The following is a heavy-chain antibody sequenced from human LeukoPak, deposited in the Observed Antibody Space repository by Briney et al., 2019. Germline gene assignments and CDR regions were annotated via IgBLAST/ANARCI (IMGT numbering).Heavy chain of an antibody. CDR2: IYYSGST. J-gene: IGHJ6*03. CDR1: GGSISSSSYY. Sequence: SSETLSLTCTVSGGSISSSSYYWGWIRQPPGKGLEWIGSIYYSGSTNYNPSLKSRVTISEDTSKNQFSLKLNSVTAADAAVYYCARERHGASGRYYYYYMDVWGKGTTVTISS. D-gene: IGHD3-10*01. CDR3: ARERHGASGRYYYYYMDV. V-gene: IGHV4-39*07.